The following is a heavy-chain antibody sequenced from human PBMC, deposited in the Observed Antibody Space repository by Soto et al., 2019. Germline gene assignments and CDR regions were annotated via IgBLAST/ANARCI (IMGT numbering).Heavy chain of an antibody. CDR1: GGSFSGYY. J-gene: IGHJ5*02. Sequence: PSETLSLTCAVYGGSFSGYYWSWIRQPPGKGLEWIGEINHSGSTNYNPSLKSRVTISVDTSKNQFSLKLSSVTAADTAVYYCARWRRIQLWLRGWFDPWGQGTLVTVS. D-gene: IGHD5-18*01. CDR3: ARWRRIQLWLRGWFDP. CDR2: INHSGST. V-gene: IGHV4-34*01.